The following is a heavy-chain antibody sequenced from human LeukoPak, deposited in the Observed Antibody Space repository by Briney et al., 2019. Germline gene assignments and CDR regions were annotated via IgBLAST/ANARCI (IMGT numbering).Heavy chain of an antibody. J-gene: IGHJ4*02. V-gene: IGHV3-23*01. D-gene: IGHD2-2*01. CDR2: IVGGAGGT. Sequence: GGSLRLSCAASGFTFSSHGTSWVRQAPGKGLEWVSGIVGGAGGTYYADSVKGRFTISRDNSKNTLYLQMNSLRAEDTAVYYCAHGSMYQLDYWGQGTLVTVSS. CDR3: AHGSMYQLDY. CDR1: GFTFSSHG.